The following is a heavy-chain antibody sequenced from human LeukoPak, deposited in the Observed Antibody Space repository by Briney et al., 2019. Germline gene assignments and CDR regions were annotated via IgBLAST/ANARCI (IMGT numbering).Heavy chain of an antibody. CDR3: ARVGSSGWYGRHDY. D-gene: IGHD6-19*01. V-gene: IGHV1-18*01. CDR1: GYSFTSYG. Sequence: ASVKVSCKASGYSFTSYGISWVRQAPGQGLEWMGWISAYNGNTNYAQKLQGRVTMTTDASTSTAYMELRSLRSDDTAVYYCARVGSSGWYGRHDYWGQGTLVTVSS. J-gene: IGHJ4*02. CDR2: ISAYNGNT.